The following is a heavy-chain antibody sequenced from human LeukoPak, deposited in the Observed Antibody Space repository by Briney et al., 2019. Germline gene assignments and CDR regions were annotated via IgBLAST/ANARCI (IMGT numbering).Heavy chain of an antibody. V-gene: IGHV4-39*07. Sequence: PSETLSLTCTVSGGSISSSSYLWGWIRQPPGKKLECIGTISYSGRTYYNPSLKSRVTMSVDTSKNQFSLRLSSVTAADTAVYYCARDNGGRAMDVWGQGTAVTVSS. J-gene: IGHJ6*02. CDR2: ISYSGRT. CDR3: ARDNGGRAMDV. CDR1: GGSISSSSYL. D-gene: IGHD3-16*01.